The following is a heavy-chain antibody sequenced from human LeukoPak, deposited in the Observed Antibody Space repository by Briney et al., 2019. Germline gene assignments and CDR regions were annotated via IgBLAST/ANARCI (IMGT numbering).Heavy chain of an antibody. CDR3: ARRLDYDSGSYSAFDY. V-gene: IGHV3-23*01. Sequence: PGGSLRLSCAASGFTFRIYAMNWVRQAPGKGLEWVSTINARGTSTYYADSVKGRFTISRDNSGERLYLQLNSLRAEDTAVYFCARRLDYDSGSYSAFDYWGPGTLVTVSS. J-gene: IGHJ4*02. D-gene: IGHD3-10*01. CDR2: INARGTST. CDR1: GFTFRIYA.